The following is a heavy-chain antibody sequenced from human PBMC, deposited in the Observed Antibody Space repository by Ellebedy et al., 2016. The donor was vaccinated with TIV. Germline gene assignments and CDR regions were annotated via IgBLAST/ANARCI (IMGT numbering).Heavy chain of an antibody. CDR1: GGSFSVYY. V-gene: IGHV4-34*01. J-gene: IGHJ4*02. D-gene: IGHD5-12*01. CDR3: ARRAIYSHGKVATDLAY. Sequence: SETLSLTXGVAGGSFSVYYWTWIRQPPGKGLEWIGEISGSGSTNYNPSLRSRTTLSVDMSKNQFSLNLTSVTAADTAVYFCARRAIYSHGKVATDLAYWGQGILVTVSS. CDR2: ISGSGST.